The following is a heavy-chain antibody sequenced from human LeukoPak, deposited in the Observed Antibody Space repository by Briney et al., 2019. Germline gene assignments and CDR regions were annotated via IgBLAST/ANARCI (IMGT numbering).Heavy chain of an antibody. V-gene: IGHV4-30-4*01. D-gene: IGHD2-2*01. CDR2: IYYIGCT. CDR3: ARVLSYCSSTSCYVVFDY. J-gene: IGHJ4*02. CDR1: GGSISSGDYY. Sequence: SQSLSLTCTVSGGSISSGDYYWSWIRQPPGKGLAWIGYIYYIGCTYYNPSLKSRVTISVDTTKNQFSLKLSSVTAADTAVYYCARVLSYCSSTSCYVVFDYWGQGTLVTVSS.